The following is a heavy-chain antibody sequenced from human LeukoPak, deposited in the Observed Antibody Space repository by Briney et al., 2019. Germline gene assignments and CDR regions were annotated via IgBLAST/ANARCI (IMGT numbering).Heavy chain of an antibody. D-gene: IGHD3-22*01. Sequence: GSSVKVSCKASGGTFSSYAISWVRQAPGQGLEWMGRIIPILGIANYAQKFQGRVTITADKSTSTAYMELSSLRSEDTAVYYCARVEYDSSGYYAFDIWGQGTMVTVSS. V-gene: IGHV1-69*04. J-gene: IGHJ3*02. CDR1: GGTFSSYA. CDR3: ARVEYDSSGYYAFDI. CDR2: IIPILGIA.